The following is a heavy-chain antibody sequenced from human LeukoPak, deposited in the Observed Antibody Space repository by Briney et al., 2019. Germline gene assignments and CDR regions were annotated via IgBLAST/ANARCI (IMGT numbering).Heavy chain of an antibody. CDR3: ARDEGPPRYNWNYGGPDY. CDR1: GYTFTSYY. V-gene: IGHV1-46*01. D-gene: IGHD1-7*01. CDR2: INPSGGST. J-gene: IGHJ4*02. Sequence: ASVKVSCKASGYTFTSYYMHWMRQAPGQGLEWVGIINPSGGSTSYAQKFQGRVTMTRDTSTNTFYMELSSLRSEDTAVYYCARDEGPPRYNWNYGGPDYWGQGTLVTVSS.